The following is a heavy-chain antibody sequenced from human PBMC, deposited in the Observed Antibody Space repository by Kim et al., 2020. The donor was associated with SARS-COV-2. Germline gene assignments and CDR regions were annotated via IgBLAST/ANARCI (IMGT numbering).Heavy chain of an antibody. CDR3: ARSGGGMAAAGTWFDP. V-gene: IGHV3-30*04. Sequence: GGSLRLSCAASGFTFSSFAMHWVRQAPGKGLEWVAVISYDGSNKYYTDSVKGRFTISRDNSKNTLYLQMNSLRTEDTAVYYCARSGGGMAAAGTWFDPWG. J-gene: IGHJ5*02. CDR1: GFTFSSFA. D-gene: IGHD6-13*01. CDR2: ISYDGSNK.